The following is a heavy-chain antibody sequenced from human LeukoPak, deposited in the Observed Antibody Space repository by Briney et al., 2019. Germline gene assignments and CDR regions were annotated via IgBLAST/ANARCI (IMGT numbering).Heavy chain of an antibody. J-gene: IGHJ4*02. Sequence: GGSLRLSCAASGFSFSYYAMHWVRQAPGKGLEWVALISYDGSNKDYADSVKGRFTISRDNSKNTLFLHMNCLRAEDTAVYYCAQDTDWFEIIQYHFDLWGQGTLVTVSS. V-gene: IGHV3-30*01. CDR2: ISYDGSNK. CDR3: AQDTDWFEIIQYHFDL. D-gene: IGHD3/OR15-3a*01. CDR1: GFSFSYYA.